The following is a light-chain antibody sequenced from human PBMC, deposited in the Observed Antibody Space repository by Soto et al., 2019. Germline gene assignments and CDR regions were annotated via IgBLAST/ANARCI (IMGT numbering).Light chain of an antibody. CDR3: KKYNSAPLT. J-gene: IGKJ4*01. Sequence: DIQMTQSPSSLSASVGDRVTMTCRASQGIGIYLAWFQQRPGNTPKLLIYAASTLQSGLPSRFSGSGSGTDFTLTISSLQPEDVATYYCKKYNSAPLTFGGGTRVEIK. V-gene: IGKV1-27*01. CDR1: QGIGIY. CDR2: AAS.